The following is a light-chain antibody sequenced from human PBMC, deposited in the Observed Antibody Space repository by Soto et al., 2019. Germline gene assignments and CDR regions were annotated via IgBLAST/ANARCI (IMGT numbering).Light chain of an antibody. CDR1: SSDVGAYKF. CDR2: DVT. V-gene: IGLV2-8*01. J-gene: IGLJ1*01. CDR3: SSYAGNNNYV. Sequence: QSALTQPPSASGSTGQSVTISGTGTSSDVGAYKFVSWYRQNPGKAPKLIIYDVTKRPTGVPDRFSGSKSGNTASLTVSGLQAEDEADYYCSSYAGNNNYVFGSGTKLTVL.